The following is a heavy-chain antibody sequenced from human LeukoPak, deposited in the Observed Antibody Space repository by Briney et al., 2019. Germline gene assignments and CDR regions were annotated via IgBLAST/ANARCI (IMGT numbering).Heavy chain of an antibody. Sequence: PGGSLRLSCEVSGVTCTSNYMSWVRQAPGRGLEWVSLIYSGGITYYADSVKGRFTSSRDNSKNTLYLQMNSLRAEDTAVYYCGRGSAGYPSDYRGQGTLVTVSS. CDR2: IYSGGIT. V-gene: IGHV3-66*01. D-gene: IGHD5-12*01. J-gene: IGHJ4*02. CDR3: GRGSAGYPSDY. CDR1: GVTCTSNY.